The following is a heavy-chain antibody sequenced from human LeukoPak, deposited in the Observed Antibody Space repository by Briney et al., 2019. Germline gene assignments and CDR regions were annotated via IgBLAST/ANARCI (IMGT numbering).Heavy chain of an antibody. CDR3: AKDPPTEDIVVVPAAVDY. Sequence: HPGGSLRLSCAASGFTFSSYAMSWVRQAPGKGLEWVSAISGSGGSTYYADSVKGRFTISRDNSKNTLYLQMNSLRAEDTAVYYCAKDPPTEDIVVVPAAVDYWGQGTLVTVSS. J-gene: IGHJ4*02. CDR1: GFTFSSYA. D-gene: IGHD2-2*01. CDR2: ISGSGGST. V-gene: IGHV3-23*01.